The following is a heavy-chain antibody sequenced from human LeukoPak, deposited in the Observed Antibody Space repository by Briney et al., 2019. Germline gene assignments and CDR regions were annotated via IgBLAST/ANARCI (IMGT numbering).Heavy chain of an antibody. CDR3: ARVSCSSTSCRLTRKYYFDY. J-gene: IGHJ4*02. CDR2: INPNSGGT. Sequence: GSVKVSCKASGYTFTGYYMHWVRQAPGQGLEWMGWINPNSGGTNYAQKFQGRVTMTRDTSISTAYMELSRLRPDDTAVYYCARVSCSSTSCRLTRKYYFDYWGQGTLVTVSS. D-gene: IGHD2-2*01. CDR1: GYTFTGYY. V-gene: IGHV1-2*02.